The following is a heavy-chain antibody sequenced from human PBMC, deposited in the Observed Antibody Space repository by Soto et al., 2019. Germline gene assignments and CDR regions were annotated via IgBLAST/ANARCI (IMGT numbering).Heavy chain of an antibody. J-gene: IGHJ4*02. D-gene: IGHD3-10*01. CDR2: ISRDGSNK. Sequence: PWGSLRLSCAASGFTFIRYAIHCFRHSPGKGLEWVAVISRDGSNKYYVDSVKGRFTISRDNSKNTLYLQMNSLRDEDTAVYYCARSRNSAVANSFDFWGQGTLVTVSS. V-gene: IGHV3-30*04. CDR1: GFTFIRYA. CDR3: ARSRNSAVANSFDF.